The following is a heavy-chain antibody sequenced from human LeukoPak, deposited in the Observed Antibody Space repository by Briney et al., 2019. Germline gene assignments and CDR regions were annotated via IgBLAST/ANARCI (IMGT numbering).Heavy chain of an antibody. V-gene: IGHV3-30*18. J-gene: IGHJ4*02. CDR2: ISYDGSNK. Sequence: GRSLRLSCAASGFTFSSYGMHWVRQAPGKGLEWVAVISYDGSNKYYADSVKGRFTISRDNTKNTLYLQMNSLRAEDTAVYYCAKETARPAGVFEYWGQGTRVTVSS. CDR1: GFTFSSYG. CDR3: AKETARPAGVFEY. D-gene: IGHD1-14*01.